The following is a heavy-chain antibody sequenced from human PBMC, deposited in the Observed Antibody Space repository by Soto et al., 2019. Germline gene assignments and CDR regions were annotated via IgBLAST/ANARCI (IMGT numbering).Heavy chain of an antibody. J-gene: IGHJ4*02. V-gene: IGHV4-34*01. Sequence: QVQLQQWGAGLLKPSETLSLTCAVYGGSFSGYYWSWIRQPPGKGLEWIGEINHSGSTNYNPSLKSRVTVSVDTSKNQFSLKLSSATAAATAVYYCAIHWSLYWGQGTLVTVSS. CDR2: INHSGST. CDR3: AIHWSLY. D-gene: IGHD2-8*02. CDR1: GGSFSGYY.